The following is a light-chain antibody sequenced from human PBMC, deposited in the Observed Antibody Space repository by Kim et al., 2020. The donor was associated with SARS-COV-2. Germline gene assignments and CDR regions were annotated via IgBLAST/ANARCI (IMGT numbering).Light chain of an antibody. CDR3: QSYDSTNVV. J-gene: IGLJ3*02. CDR1: SGSIASGY. Sequence: NFMLTQPHSVSESPGKTVTISCTRSSGSIASGYVQWYQQRPGSVHTTVIQENHERPSGVPDRFSGSIDSSSNSASLTISGLKTEDEADYYCQSYDSTNVVFGGGTQLTVL. V-gene: IGLV6-57*03. CDR2: ENH.